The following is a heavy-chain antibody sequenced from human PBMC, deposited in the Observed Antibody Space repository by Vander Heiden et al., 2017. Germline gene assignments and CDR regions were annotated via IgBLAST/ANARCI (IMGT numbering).Heavy chain of an antibody. Sequence: QVQLVQSGAEVKKPGASVKVSCKVSGYPLPELSMHWVRQAPGKGLEWMGGFDPEDGETIYAQKFQGRVTMTEDTSTDTAYMELSSLRSEDTAVYYCATSSDCTNGVCHGFDYWGQGTLVTVSS. D-gene: IGHD2-8*01. J-gene: IGHJ4*02. V-gene: IGHV1-24*01. CDR3: ATSSDCTNGVCHGFDY. CDR1: GYPLPELS. CDR2: FDPEDGET.